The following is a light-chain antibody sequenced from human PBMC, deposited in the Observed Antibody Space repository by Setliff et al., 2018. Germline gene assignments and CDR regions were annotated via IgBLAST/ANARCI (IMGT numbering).Light chain of an antibody. J-gene: IGLJ1*01. CDR1: SSDIGGYNY. CDR2: EVS. CDR3: SSYSSSNIPFV. Sequence: QSALTQPASVSGSPGQSITISCTGTSSDIGGYNYVSWYQQHPGKAPKVLISEVSDRPSGISNRFSGSKSGNTASLTISGLQAEDEADYYCSSYSSSNIPFVFGTGTKV. V-gene: IGLV2-14*03.